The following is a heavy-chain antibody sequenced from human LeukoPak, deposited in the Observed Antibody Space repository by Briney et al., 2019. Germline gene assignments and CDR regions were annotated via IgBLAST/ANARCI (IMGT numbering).Heavy chain of an antibody. J-gene: IGHJ5*02. CDR3: ARIKERNYGDLPRWFDP. Sequence: KPSETLSLTCTASGGSISSSSYYWGWIRQPPGKGLEWIGSIYYSGSTYYNPSLKSRVTISVDTSKNQFSLKLSSVTAADTAVYYCARIKERNYGDLPRWFDPWGQGTLVTVSS. CDR2: IYYSGST. D-gene: IGHD4-17*01. V-gene: IGHV4-39*01. CDR1: GGSISSSSYY.